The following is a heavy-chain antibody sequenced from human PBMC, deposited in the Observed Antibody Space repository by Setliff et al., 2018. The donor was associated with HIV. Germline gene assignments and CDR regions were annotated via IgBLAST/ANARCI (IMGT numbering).Heavy chain of an antibody. CDR3: ARDRCDSVKCYLYNWFDP. J-gene: IGHJ5*02. CDR1: GFTFPSYS. D-gene: IGHD3-22*01. Sequence: ASVKVSCKASGFTFPSYSIHWVRQAPGQRPEWMGWIKTGNGDTQYSQKFRDRVTITRDTSADTVYMELSSLRSEDTAVYYCARDRCDSVKCYLYNWFDPWGQGTLVTVSS. V-gene: IGHV1-3*04. CDR2: IKTGNGDT.